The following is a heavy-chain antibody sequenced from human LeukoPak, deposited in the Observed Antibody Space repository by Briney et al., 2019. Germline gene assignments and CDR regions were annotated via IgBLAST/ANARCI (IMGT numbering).Heavy chain of an antibody. CDR3: ASLSRRYSYGAYYFDY. V-gene: IGHV4-34*01. CDR2: INHSGST. J-gene: IGHJ4*02. CDR1: GGSFSGYY. D-gene: IGHD5-18*01. Sequence: SETLSLTCAVYGGSFSGYYWSWIRQPPGKGLEWLGEINHSGSTNYNPSLKSRVTISVDTSKNQFSLKLSSVTAADTAVYYCASLSRRYSYGAYYFDYWGQGTLVTVSS.